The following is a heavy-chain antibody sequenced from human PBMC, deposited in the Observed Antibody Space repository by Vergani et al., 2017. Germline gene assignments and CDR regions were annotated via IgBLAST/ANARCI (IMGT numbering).Heavy chain of an antibody. V-gene: IGHV3-30*02. CDR2: IRYDGSNE. CDR1: GFTFSQYG. J-gene: IGHJ6*03. CDR3: ARSGYCAHGVCYMTYYYYMDV. Sequence: QVKLVESGGGVVQPGGSLRLSCVASGFTFSQYGIHWVRQPPGKGLQWVAFIRYDGSNEYYSDSVKGRFTISRDNSKNTLYLQMNNLRAADTAVYYCARSGYCAHGVCYMTYYYYMDVWGKGTAVTVSS. D-gene: IGHD2-8*01.